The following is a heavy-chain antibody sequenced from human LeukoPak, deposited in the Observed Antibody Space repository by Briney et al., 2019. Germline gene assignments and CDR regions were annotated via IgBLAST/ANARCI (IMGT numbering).Heavy chain of an antibody. J-gene: IGHJ3*02. V-gene: IGHV4-31*03. CDR1: GGSISSGGYY. Sequence: SETLSLTCTVSGGSISSGGYYWSWIRQHPRKGLEWIGYIYYSGTTVYNPSLKSRVTISVDTSKNQFSLKLSSVTAADTAVYYCARDLSGRNAFDIWGQGTMVTVSS. CDR3: ARDLSGRNAFDI. D-gene: IGHD2-15*01. CDR2: IYYSGTT.